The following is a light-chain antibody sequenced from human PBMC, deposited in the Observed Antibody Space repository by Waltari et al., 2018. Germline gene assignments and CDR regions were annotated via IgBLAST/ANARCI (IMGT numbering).Light chain of an antibody. CDR2: GAS. CDR3: QQYNKWPPYT. V-gene: IGKV3-15*01. Sequence: EIVMTQSPATLSVSPGERATLSCRASQSVGSDLAWYQQKPGQAPSLLIYGASTRVTGGPARFSGSGSGTEFTVTISSLQSEDFAVYYCQQYNKWPPYTFGQGTKLEIK. J-gene: IGKJ2*01. CDR1: QSVGSD.